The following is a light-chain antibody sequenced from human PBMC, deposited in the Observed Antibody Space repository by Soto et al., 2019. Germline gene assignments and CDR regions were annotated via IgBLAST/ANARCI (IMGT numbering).Light chain of an antibody. CDR3: QQYDSSPPEYT. CDR2: GAS. Sequence: EIVLTQSPGTLSLSPGERATLSCRASQSVSSSYLAWYQQKPGQAPRLLIYGASSRATGIPDRFSGSGSGTDFTLTISSLEPEDFAVYYCQQYDSSPPEYTFGQGTKLEIK. V-gene: IGKV3-20*01. J-gene: IGKJ2*01. CDR1: QSVSSSY.